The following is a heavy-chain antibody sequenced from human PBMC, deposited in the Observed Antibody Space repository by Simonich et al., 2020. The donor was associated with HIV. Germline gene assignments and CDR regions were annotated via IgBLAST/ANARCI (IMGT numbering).Heavy chain of an antibody. J-gene: IGHJ6*02. CDR2: IIAYHGNT. Sequence: QVQLVQSGAEVKKPGASVKVSCKASGYTFTSYGISWVRQAPEQGLEGMGWIIAYHGNTTHTQKLQGRVTMTTDTSTSTAYMELRSLRSDDTAVYYCARPSFYSSSSPYYYYGMDVWGQGTTVTVSS. CDR1: GYTFTSYG. D-gene: IGHD6-6*01. V-gene: IGHV1-18*01. CDR3: ARPSFYSSSSPYYYYGMDV.